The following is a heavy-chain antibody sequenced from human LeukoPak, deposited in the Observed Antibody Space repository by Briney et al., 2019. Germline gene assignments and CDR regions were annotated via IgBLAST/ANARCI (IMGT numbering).Heavy chain of an antibody. CDR3: ARDRGGYDFSTIGPNYFDY. J-gene: IGHJ4*02. Sequence: GASVKVSCKASGYTFTSYYMHWVRQAPGQGLEWMGIINPSGGSTSYAQKFQGRVTMTRDTSTSTVYMELSSLRSEDTAVYYCARDRGGYDFSTIGPNYFDYWGQGTLVTVSS. CDR2: INPSGGST. V-gene: IGHV1-46*01. CDR1: GYTFTSYY. D-gene: IGHD5-12*01.